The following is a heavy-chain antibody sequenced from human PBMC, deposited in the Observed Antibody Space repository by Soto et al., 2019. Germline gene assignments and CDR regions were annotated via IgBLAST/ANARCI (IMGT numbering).Heavy chain of an antibody. Sequence: PGGSLRLSCAASGFTVSSNYMSWVRQAPGKGLEWVSVIYSGGSTYYADSVKGRFTISRDNSKNTLYLQMNSLRAEDTAVYYCAREELRYFDWLSGMDVWGQGTTVTVSS. CDR1: GFTVSSNY. CDR3: AREELRYFDWLSGMDV. J-gene: IGHJ6*02. CDR2: IYSGGST. V-gene: IGHV3-66*01. D-gene: IGHD3-9*01.